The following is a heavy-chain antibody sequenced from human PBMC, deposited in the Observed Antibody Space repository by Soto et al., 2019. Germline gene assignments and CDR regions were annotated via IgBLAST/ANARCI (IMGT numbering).Heavy chain of an antibody. CDR1: GYTFTSYG. J-gene: IGHJ4*02. CDR2: ISAYNGNT. D-gene: IGHD6-19*01. V-gene: IGHV1-18*04. CDR3: ARVHIVATDPGIAVAGMGGYFDY. Sequence: ASVKVSCKASGYTFTSYGISWVRQAPGQGLEWMGWISAYNGNTDYAQKLQGRVTMTTDTSTSTAYMELRSLRSDDTPVYYCARVHIVATDPGIAVAGMGGYFDYWGQGTVVTVSS.